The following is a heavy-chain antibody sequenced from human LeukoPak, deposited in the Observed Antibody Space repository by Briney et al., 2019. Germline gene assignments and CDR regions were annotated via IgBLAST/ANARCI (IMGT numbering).Heavy chain of an antibody. CDR1: GFTVSSNY. Sequence: PGGSLRLSCAASGFTVSSNYMSWVRQAPGKGLEWVSVIYSGGSTYYADSVKGRFTISRDNSKNTLYLQMNSLRAEDTAVYYCARGNSGSHYVEYYYGMDVSGQGTSVTVSS. CDR2: IYSGGST. D-gene: IGHD1-26*01. V-gene: IGHV3-53*01. CDR3: ARGNSGSHYVEYYYGMDV. J-gene: IGHJ6*02.